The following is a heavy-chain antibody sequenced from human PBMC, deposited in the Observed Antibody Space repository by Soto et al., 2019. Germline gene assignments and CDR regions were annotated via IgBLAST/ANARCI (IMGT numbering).Heavy chain of an antibody. D-gene: IGHD2-2*01. CDR2: INPSGGST. J-gene: IGHJ3*02. CDR1: GYTFTSYY. CDR3: ARVGKAMPHDAFAI. Sequence: QVQLVQSGAEVKKPGASVKVSCKASGYTFTSYYMHWVRQAPGQGLEWMGIINPSGGSTSYAQKFQGRVTRTRDTSTSTVYMELRSLRSEYTAVYYCARVGKAMPHDAFAIWGQGTMVTVSS. V-gene: IGHV1-46*01.